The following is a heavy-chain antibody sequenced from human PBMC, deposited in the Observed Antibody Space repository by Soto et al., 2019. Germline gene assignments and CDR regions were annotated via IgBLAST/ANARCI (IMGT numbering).Heavy chain of an antibody. V-gene: IGHV1-18*01. CDR2: VSANNGNT. J-gene: IGHJ6*02. CDR3: ARPTNGEWRGGYSYYAMDV. D-gene: IGHD2-8*01. Sequence: GASVKVSCKASGYSFSTSALSWVRQAPGQGLERMGWVSANNGNTNYAEKLQGRVTMTTDKSTNTAYMELRSLRSDDTAVYYCARPTNGEWRGGYSYYAMDVPG. CDR1: GYSFSTSA.